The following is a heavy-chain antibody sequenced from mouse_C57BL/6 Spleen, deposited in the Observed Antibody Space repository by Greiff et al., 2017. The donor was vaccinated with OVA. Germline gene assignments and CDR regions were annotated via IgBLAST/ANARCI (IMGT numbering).Heavy chain of an antibody. CDR1: GFTFSDYG. Sequence: EVQGVESGGGLVKPGGSLKLSCAASGFTFSDYGMHWVRQAPEKGLEWVAYISSGSSTLYDADTVKGRFTISRDNAKNTLFLQMTSLRSEDTAMYYCARGDWFAYWGQGTLVTVSA. V-gene: IGHV5-17*01. CDR3: ARGDWFAY. J-gene: IGHJ3*01. CDR2: ISSGSSTL.